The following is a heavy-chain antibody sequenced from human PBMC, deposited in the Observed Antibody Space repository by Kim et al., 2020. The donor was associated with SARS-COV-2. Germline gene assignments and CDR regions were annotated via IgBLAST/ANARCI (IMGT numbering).Heavy chain of an antibody. D-gene: IGHD6-13*01. CDR3: ARGWRYYFDY. CDR2: ISYDGSNK. CDR1: GFTFSSYG. J-gene: IGHJ4*02. V-gene: IGHV3-33*05. Sequence: GGSLRLSCAASGFTFSSYGMHWVRQAPGKGLEWVAVISYDGSNKYYADSVKGRFTISRDNSKNTLYLQMNSLRAEDTAVYYCARGWRYYFDYWGQGTLVT.